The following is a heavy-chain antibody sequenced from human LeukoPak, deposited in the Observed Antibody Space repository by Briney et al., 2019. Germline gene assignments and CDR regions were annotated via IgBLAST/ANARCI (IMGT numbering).Heavy chain of an antibody. V-gene: IGHV3-30*18. CDR1: RFTFSNYG. CDR2: ISYDGSNK. J-gene: IGHJ4*02. Sequence: GGSLRLSCAASRFTFSNYGMNWVRQAPGKGLEWVAAISYDGSNKYYADSVKGRFTISRDNSKNTLYLQMNSLRAEDTAVYYCAKAALGYCSGGSCYGDYWGQGTLVTVSS. CDR3: AKAALGYCSGGSCYGDY. D-gene: IGHD2-15*01.